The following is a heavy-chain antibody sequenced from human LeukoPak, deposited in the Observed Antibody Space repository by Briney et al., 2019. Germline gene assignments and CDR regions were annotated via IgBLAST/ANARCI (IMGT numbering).Heavy chain of an antibody. CDR3: ARGPIVVVVAATRGYYMDV. D-gene: IGHD2-15*01. CDR1: GYTFTDYH. CDR2: VDPEDGET. J-gene: IGHJ6*03. V-gene: IGHV1-69-2*01. Sequence: ASVKVSCKVSGYTFTDYHMHWVQQAPGKGLEWMGLVDPEDGETIYAEKFQGRVTITADTSTDTAYMELSSLRSEDTAVYYCARGPIVVVVAATRGYYMDVWGKGTTVTVSS.